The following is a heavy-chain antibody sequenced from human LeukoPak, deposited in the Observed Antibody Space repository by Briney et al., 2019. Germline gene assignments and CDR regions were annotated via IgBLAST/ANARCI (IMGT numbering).Heavy chain of an antibody. V-gene: IGHV1-69*02. J-gene: IGHJ4*02. CDR1: GGTFSSYT. Sequence: SVKVSCKASGGTFSSYTISWVRQAPGQGLEWMGRIIPILGIANYAQKFQGRVTITADKSTSTAYTELSSLRSEDTAVYYCAPAGGGGDTDYWGQGTLVTVSS. CDR3: APAGGGGDTDY. CDR2: IIPILGIA. D-gene: IGHD2-21*01.